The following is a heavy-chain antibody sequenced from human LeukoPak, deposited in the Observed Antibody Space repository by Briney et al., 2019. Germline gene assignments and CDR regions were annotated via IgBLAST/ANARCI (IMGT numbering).Heavy chain of an antibody. CDR2: IYSGGST. J-gene: IGHJ4*02. CDR1: GFTVSSNY. Sequence: GGSLRLSCAASGFTVSSNYMSWVRQAPGKGLEGVSVIYSGGSTYYADSVNGRFTIPRDNSKNTLYIQMNSLRAEDTAVYYCARDAGYYDSSGKDYWGQGTLVTVSS. D-gene: IGHD3-22*01. V-gene: IGHV3-66*02. CDR3: ARDAGYYDSSGKDY.